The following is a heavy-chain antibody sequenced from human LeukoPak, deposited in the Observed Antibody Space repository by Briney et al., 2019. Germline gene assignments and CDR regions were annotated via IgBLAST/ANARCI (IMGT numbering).Heavy chain of an antibody. Sequence: GGSLRLSRASSAFTLSSYELNWVRQAPGKGLEGVSYISSSGNIINYADSVKGRFTISRDNAKNSLYLQMNSLRAEDTAVYYCARGATRRSSGAFDIWGQGTMVTVSS. CDR2: ISSSGNII. CDR1: AFTLSSYE. CDR3: ARGATRRSSGAFDI. J-gene: IGHJ3*02. D-gene: IGHD6-6*01. V-gene: IGHV3-48*03.